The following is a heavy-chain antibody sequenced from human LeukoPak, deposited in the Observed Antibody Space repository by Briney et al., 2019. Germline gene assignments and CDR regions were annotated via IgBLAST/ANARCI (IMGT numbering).Heavy chain of an antibody. V-gene: IGHV4-34*01. CDR2: INHSGST. Sequence: KPSETLSLTCAVYGGSLSGYYWSWIRQPPGKGLEWIGEINHSGSTNYNPSLKSRVTISVDTSKNQFSLKLSSVTAADTAVYYCARGGRRNYGDYEVWFDPWGQGTLVTVSS. J-gene: IGHJ5*02. D-gene: IGHD4-17*01. CDR3: ARGGRRNYGDYEVWFDP. CDR1: GGSLSGYY.